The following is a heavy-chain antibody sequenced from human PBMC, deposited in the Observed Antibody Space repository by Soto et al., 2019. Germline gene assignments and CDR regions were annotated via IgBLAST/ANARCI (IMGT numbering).Heavy chain of an antibody. CDR1: GFSLSTSGVG. CDR3: AHSRLHCSSTSCPLGDWFDP. V-gene: IGHV2-5*02. Sequence: SGPTLVNPTQTLTLTCTFSGFSLSTSGVGVGWIRQPPGKALEWLALIYWDDDKRYSPSLKSRLTITKDTSKNQVVLTMTNMDPVDTATYYCAHSRLHCSSTSCPLGDWFDPWGQGTLVTVSS. D-gene: IGHD2-2*01. J-gene: IGHJ5*02. CDR2: IYWDDDK.